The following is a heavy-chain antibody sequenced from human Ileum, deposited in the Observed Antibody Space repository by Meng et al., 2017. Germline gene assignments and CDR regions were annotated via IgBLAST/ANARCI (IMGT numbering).Heavy chain of an antibody. CDR3: AKNGAYCLES. Sequence: VRRQESGPGLVKPSGTLPLTSAVSGGSISSGTWWSWVRQPPGKGLQWIGEFHPGSGATYNPSLKARVTISVDTSMQQFSLQLTSVTAADTAVYYCAKNGAYCLESWGQGTLVTVSS. V-gene: IGHV4-4*02. CDR2: FHPGSGA. D-gene: IGHD2-21*01. J-gene: IGHJ4*02. CDR1: GGSISSGTW.